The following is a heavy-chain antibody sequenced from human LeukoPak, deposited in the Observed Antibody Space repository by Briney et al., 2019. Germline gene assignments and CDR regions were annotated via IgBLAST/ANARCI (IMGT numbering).Heavy chain of an antibody. D-gene: IGHD2-2*01. CDR3: ARAIVVVPAARNYFDY. CDR1: GGSISSYY. J-gene: IGHJ4*02. CDR2: IYYSGST. V-gene: IGHV4-59*01. Sequence: SETLSLTCTVSGGSISSYYWGWIRQPPGKGLEWIGYIYYSGSTNYNPSLKSRVTISVDTSKNQFSLKLSSVTAADTAVYYCARAIVVVPAARNYFDYWGQGTLVTVSS.